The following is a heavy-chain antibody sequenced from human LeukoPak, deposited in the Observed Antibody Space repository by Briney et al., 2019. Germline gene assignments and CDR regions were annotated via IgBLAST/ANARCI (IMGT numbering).Heavy chain of an antibody. CDR1: GYTFTGYY. CDR2: INPNSGGT. J-gene: IGHJ5*02. Sequence: ASVKVSCKASGYTFTGYYMHWVRQAPGQGLEWMGWINPNSGGTNYAQKFQGRVTMTRDTSTSTVYMELSSLRSEDTAVYYCARGVVVVVAATYWFDPWGQGTLVTVSS. V-gene: IGHV1-2*02. CDR3: ARGVVVVVAATYWFDP. D-gene: IGHD2-15*01.